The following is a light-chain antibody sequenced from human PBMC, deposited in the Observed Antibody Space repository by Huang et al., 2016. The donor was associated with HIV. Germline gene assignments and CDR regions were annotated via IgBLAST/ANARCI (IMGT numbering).Light chain of an antibody. CDR1: QSIKNIF. J-gene: IGKJ2*01. CDR3: QQYGSSPST. Sequence: EIVLTQSPGTMSLSPGERATLSCRASQSIKNIFLGWYQQKPGQAPRLLIYGTSTRATGVPDRCTGSGYGTDFTLIINRLEREDSEVYYCQQYGSSPSTFGQKTKLEIK. V-gene: IGKV3-20*01. CDR2: GTS.